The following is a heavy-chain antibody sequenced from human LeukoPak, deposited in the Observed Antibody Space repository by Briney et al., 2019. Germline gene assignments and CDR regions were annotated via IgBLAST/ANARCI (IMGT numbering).Heavy chain of an antibody. CDR1: GFTFSNSA. Sequence: GGSLRLSCAASGFTFSNSAMHWVRQAPGQGLEWVSSISSTSNYVYYADSAKGRFTISRDNAKNSLYLQMNSLRAEDTAVYYCARVLGVPAGIYFHYYGMDVWGPGTTVTVSS. CDR3: ARVLGVPAGIYFHYYGMDV. D-gene: IGHD2-2*01. J-gene: IGHJ6*02. CDR2: ISSTSNYV. V-gene: IGHV3-21*01.